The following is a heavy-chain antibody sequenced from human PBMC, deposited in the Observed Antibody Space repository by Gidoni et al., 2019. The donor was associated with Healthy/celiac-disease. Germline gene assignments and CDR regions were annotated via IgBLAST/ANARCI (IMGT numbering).Heavy chain of an antibody. Sequence: QLQLQESGPGLVKPSETLSLTCTVSGGSISSSSYYWGWIRQPPGKGLEWIGSIYYSGSTYYNPSLKSRVTISVDTSKNQFSLKLSSVTAADTAVYYCARPRAQLLGGNWFDPWGQGTLVTVSS. J-gene: IGHJ5*02. V-gene: IGHV4-39*01. CDR3: ARPRAQLLGGNWFDP. D-gene: IGHD2-2*01. CDR1: GGSISSSSYY. CDR2: IYYSGST.